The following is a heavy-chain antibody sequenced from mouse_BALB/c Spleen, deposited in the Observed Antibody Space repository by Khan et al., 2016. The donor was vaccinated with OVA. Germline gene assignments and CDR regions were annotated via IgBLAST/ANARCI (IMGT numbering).Heavy chain of an antibody. CDR2: ISYSGST. D-gene: IGHD2-3*01. CDR1: GYSITSDYA. CDR3: ASDGSRYNYSMDY. V-gene: IGHV3-2*02. J-gene: IGHJ4*01. Sequence: EVQLVESGPGLVKPSQSLSLTCTVTGYSITSDYAWNWIRQFPGNKLEWMGYISYSGSTNSHPALKSRISITRDTSKNQFFLQLISVTTEDTATYYGASDGSRYNYSMDYWGEGTSVTVSS.